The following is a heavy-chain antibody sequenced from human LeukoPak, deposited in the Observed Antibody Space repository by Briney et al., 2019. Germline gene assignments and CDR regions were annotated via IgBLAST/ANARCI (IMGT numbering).Heavy chain of an antibody. CDR1: GGTFSSYA. CDR3: ARSMSDYYDSSGHYYFDY. Sequence: ASVKVPCKASGGTFSSYAISWVRQAPGQGLEWMGGIIPIFGTANYAQKFQGRVTIIADESTSTAYMELSSLRSEDTAVYYCARSMSDYYDSSGHYYFDYWGQGTLVTVSS. J-gene: IGHJ4*02. D-gene: IGHD3-22*01. V-gene: IGHV1-69*13. CDR2: IIPIFGTA.